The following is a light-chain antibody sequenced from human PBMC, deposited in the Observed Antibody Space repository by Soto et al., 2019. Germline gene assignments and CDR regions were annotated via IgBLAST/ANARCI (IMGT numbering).Light chain of an antibody. CDR3: QQSYSTPWT. J-gene: IGKJ1*01. V-gene: IGKV1-39*01. Sequence: DIQMTQSPSTLSASVRDRFTITCQASQDISNFLNWYQQKPGKAPKLLIYAASSLQSGVPSRFSGSGSGTDFTLTISSLQPEDFATYYCQQSYSTPWTFGQGTKVDIK. CDR1: QDISNF. CDR2: AAS.